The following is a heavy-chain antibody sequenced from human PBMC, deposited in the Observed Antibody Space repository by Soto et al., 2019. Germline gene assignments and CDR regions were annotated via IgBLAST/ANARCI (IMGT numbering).Heavy chain of an antibody. J-gene: IGHJ6*02. CDR1: GVTFSSYA. D-gene: IGHD5-18*01. CDR2: ISGSGGST. CDR3: AKAPEYSYPDPIYYYYGMDV. Sequence: GGSLRLSCAASGVTFSSYAMSWVRQAPGKGLEWVSAISGSGGSTYYADSVKGRFTISRDNSKNTLYLQMNSLRAEDTAVYYCAKAPEYSYPDPIYYYYGMDVWGQGTTVTVSS. V-gene: IGHV3-23*01.